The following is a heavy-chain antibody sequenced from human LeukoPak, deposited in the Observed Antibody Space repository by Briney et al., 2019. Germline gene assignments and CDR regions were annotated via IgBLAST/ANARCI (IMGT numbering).Heavy chain of an antibody. V-gene: IGHV4-34*01. CDR2: INHSGST. CDR3: ARVGYSYGCGFAYYFDY. Sequence: TSETLSLTCAVYGGSFSGYYWSWIRQPPGKGLEWIGEINHSGSTNYNPSLKSRVTISVDTSKNQFSLKLISVTAADTAVYYCARVGYSYGCGFAYYFDYWGQGTLVTVSS. J-gene: IGHJ4*02. CDR1: GGSFSGYY. D-gene: IGHD5-18*01.